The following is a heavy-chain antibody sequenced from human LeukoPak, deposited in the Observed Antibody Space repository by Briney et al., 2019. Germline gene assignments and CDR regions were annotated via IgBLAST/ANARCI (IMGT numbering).Heavy chain of an antibody. CDR1: GGSISSYY. D-gene: IGHD3-10*01. V-gene: IGHV4-4*07. CDR2: IYTSGST. CDR3: ARDTMVRGVATGWYYYYYGMDV. J-gene: IGHJ6*02. Sequence: SETLSLTCTVSGGSISSYYWSWIRQPAGKGLEWIGRIYTSGSTNYNPSLKSRVTMSVDTSKNQFSLKLSSVTAADTAVYYCARDTMVRGVATGWYYYYYGMDVWGQGTTVTVPS.